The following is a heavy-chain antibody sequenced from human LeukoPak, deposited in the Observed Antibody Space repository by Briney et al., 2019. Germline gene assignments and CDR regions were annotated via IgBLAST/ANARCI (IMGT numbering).Heavy chain of an antibody. D-gene: IGHD1-26*01. J-gene: IGHJ3*02. CDR2: IGNKANRYTT. V-gene: IGHV3-72*01. CDR3: TRGYSGANIYAFDI. CDR1: GSSFSSQY. Sequence: QPGGSQRLSCVASGSSFSSQYMDWVRQAPGKGLEWVCRIGNKANRYTTEYAASVKGRFTISRDDSKNSLYLQMNSLKTEDTALYHCTRGYSGANIYAFDIWGQGTMVTVSS.